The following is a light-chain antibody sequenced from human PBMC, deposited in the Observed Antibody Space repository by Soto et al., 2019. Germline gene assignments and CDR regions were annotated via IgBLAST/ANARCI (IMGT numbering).Light chain of an antibody. CDR3: QQSYSTTWT. CDR1: QDIRSD. V-gene: IGKV1-39*01. CDR2: AAS. Sequence: IPMTQSPSSLSASVGDSITITCRASQDIRSDLGWYQQKPGRAPKLLIYAASSLQSGVPSRFSGSESETDFTLTISSLQPEDFANYSCQQSYSTTWTFGQGDQGGYK. J-gene: IGKJ1*01.